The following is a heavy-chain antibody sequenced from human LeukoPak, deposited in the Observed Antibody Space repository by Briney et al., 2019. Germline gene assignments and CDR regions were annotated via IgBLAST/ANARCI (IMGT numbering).Heavy chain of an antibody. J-gene: IGHJ5*02. D-gene: IGHD2-2*01. CDR2: ISWDGGST. CDR1: GFTFDDYT. Sequence: PGGSLRLSCAASGFTFDDYTMHWVRQAPGKGLEWVSLISWDGGSTYYADSVKGRFTISRDNNKNSLYLQMSSLRTEDTALYYCAKARYCSNTSCPDNWFDPWGQGTLVTVSS. CDR3: AKARYCSNTSCPDNWFDP. V-gene: IGHV3-43*01.